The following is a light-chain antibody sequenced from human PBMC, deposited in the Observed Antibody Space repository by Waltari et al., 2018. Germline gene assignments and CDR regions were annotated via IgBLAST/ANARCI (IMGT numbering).Light chain of an antibody. J-gene: IGLJ3*02. CDR1: SSNFGSGYA. CDR3: QSFDSNLSASV. Sequence: QSVLTQPPSMSGAPGQKVTIPSTGGSSNFGSGYAFHWYQQFPGAAPKLLIFGNTNRAPGVPGRFSGSKSGTSASLAIAGLQSEDEAVYYCQSFDSNLSASVFGGGTKLTVL. CDR2: GNT. V-gene: IGLV1-40*01.